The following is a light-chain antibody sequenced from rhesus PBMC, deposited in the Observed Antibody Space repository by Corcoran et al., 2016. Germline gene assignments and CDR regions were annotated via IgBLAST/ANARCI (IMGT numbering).Light chain of an antibody. CDR2: KES. CDR1: QGISSW. V-gene: IGKV1S6*01. J-gene: IGKJ4*01. Sequence: DIQMTQSPSSLSASVGDTVTITCRASQGISSWLAWYQQKPGKAPKHLIYKESSLQSGVPSRFSGSGSGTDFTFTISSMQSEDFATYYCQQHNSYPLTFGGGTKVELK. CDR3: QQHNSYPLT.